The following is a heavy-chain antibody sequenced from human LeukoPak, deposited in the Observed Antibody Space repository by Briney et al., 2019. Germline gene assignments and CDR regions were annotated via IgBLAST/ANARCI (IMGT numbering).Heavy chain of an antibody. CDR2: IKSKTDGGTT. CDR1: GFTFSNAW. Sequence: GGSLRLSCAASGFTFSNAWMSWVRQAPGKGLEWVGRIKSKTDGGTTDYAAPVKGRFTISRNDSKNTLYLQMNSLKTEDTALYYCTTPGDSVYDYVLDYWGQGTLVTVSS. CDR3: TTPGDSVYDYVLDY. D-gene: IGHD5/OR15-5a*01. V-gene: IGHV3-15*01. J-gene: IGHJ4*02.